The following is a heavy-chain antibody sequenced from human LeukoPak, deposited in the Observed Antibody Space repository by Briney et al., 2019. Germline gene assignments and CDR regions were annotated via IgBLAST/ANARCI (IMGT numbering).Heavy chain of an antibody. Sequence: RGSLRLSCAASGFTFSRAWMSWLRQAPGKGLEWVANIKEDGSEDYYADSVKGRFAISKDNAKNSLYLQMNSLRAEDTAMYYCARDADGYEDWGQGTLVTVSS. V-gene: IGHV3-7*01. D-gene: IGHD5-18*01. CDR2: IKEDGSED. CDR3: ARDADGYED. J-gene: IGHJ4*02. CDR1: GFTFSRAW.